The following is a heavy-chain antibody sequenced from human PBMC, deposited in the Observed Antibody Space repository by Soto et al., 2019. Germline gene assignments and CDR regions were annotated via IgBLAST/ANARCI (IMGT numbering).Heavy chain of an antibody. CDR1: GGSVSSGSYY. J-gene: IGHJ4*02. Sequence: ASETLSLTCTVSGGSVSSGSYYWSWIRQPPGKGLEWIGYIYYSGSTNYNPSLKSRVTISVDTSKNQFSLKLSSVTAADTAVYYCARDPYYYDSSGSLGYWGQGTLVTVSS. CDR3: ARDPYYYDSSGSLGY. CDR2: IYYSGST. D-gene: IGHD3-22*01. V-gene: IGHV4-61*01.